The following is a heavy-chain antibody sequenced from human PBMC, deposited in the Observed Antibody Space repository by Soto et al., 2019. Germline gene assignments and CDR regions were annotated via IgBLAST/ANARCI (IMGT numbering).Heavy chain of an antibody. D-gene: IGHD2-15*01. CDR3: ARSEEDSDYYYYGMDV. CDR2: TYYRSRWYS. Sequence: PSQTLSLTCVGSGDTVSSNSVAWNWVRQSPSRGLEWLGRTYYRSRWYSDYAVSVRGRIDINADTSKNQVSLQPNSVTPEDTAVYYCARSEEDSDYYYYGMDVWGQGTTVTVAS. J-gene: IGHJ6*02. V-gene: IGHV6-1*01. CDR1: GDTVSSNSVA.